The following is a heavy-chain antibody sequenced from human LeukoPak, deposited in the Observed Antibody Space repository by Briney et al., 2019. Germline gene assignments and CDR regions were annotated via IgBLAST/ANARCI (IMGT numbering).Heavy chain of an antibody. J-gene: IGHJ4*02. V-gene: IGHV3-66*01. CDR2: IYSGGST. Sequence: GGSLRLSCAASGFTVSTNYMSWVRQAPGKGLEWVSVIYSGGSTYYADSVKGRFTISRDNSKNTLYLQMNSLRAEDTAVYYCARDGARIAAAGSYFPYWGQGTLVIVSS. CDR1: GFTVSTNY. CDR3: ARDGARIAAAGSYFPY. D-gene: IGHD6-13*01.